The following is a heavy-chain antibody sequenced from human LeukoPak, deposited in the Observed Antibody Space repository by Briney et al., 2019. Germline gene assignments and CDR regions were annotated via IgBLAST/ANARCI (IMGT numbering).Heavy chain of an antibody. CDR1: GFTFSSYW. CDR3: ARRSRIAARPGWYFDL. J-gene: IGHJ2*01. Sequence: GGSLRLSCAASGFTFSSYWMSWVRQAPGKGLEWVANIKQDGSEKYYVDSVKGRFTISRDNAKNSLYLQMNSLRAEDTAVYYCARRSRIAARPGWYFDLWGRGTLVTVSS. D-gene: IGHD6-6*01. CDR2: IKQDGSEK. V-gene: IGHV3-7*01.